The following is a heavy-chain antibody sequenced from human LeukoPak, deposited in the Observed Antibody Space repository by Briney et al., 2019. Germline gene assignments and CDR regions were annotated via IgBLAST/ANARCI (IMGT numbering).Heavy chain of an antibody. CDR3: ARATIWFGEFRSYYYYYMDV. CDR1: GGSFSGYY. D-gene: IGHD3-10*01. Sequence: SETLSLTCAVYGGSFSGYYWSWIRQLPGKGLEWIGEINHSGSTNYNPSLKSRVTISVDTSKNQFSLKLSSVTAADTAVYYCARATIWFGEFRSYYYYYMDVWGKGTTVTISS. CDR2: INHSGST. V-gene: IGHV4-34*01. J-gene: IGHJ6*03.